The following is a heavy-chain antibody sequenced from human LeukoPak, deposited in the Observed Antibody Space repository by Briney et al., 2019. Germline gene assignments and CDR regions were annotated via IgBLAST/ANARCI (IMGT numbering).Heavy chain of an antibody. V-gene: IGHV3-66*01. J-gene: IGHJ6*02. CDR3: ARVRVAVAGPRYYYYGMDV. CDR1: GFTVSSNY. Sequence: PGGSLRLSCAASGFTVSSNYMSWVRQAPGKGLEWVSVIYGGGSTYYADSVKGRFTISRDNSKNTLYLQMNSLRAEDTAVYYCARVRVAVAGPRYYYYGMDVWGQGTTVTVSS. D-gene: IGHD6-19*01. CDR2: IYGGGST.